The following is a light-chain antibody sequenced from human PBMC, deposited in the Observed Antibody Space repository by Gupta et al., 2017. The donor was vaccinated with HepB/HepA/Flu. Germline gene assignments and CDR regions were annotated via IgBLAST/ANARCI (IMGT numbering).Light chain of an antibody. CDR2: DES. Sequence: NFILTQPHPLSESPGITVTISCPRSGCSISTYYLQWYRQRPASAPPTMLLDESKRPSGVPARCSCATDSASTAAFITIAGLKAEDDAYYYCQSYDSNNHVVFGGGTKLTVL. CDR1: GCSISTYY. CDR3: QSYDSNNHVV. J-gene: IGLJ2*01. V-gene: IGLV6-57*03.